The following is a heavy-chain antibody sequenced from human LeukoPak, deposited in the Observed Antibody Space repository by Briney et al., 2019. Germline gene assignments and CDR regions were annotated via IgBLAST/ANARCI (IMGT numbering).Heavy chain of an antibody. CDR2: INHSGSA. CDR3: ARGGFPLDY. J-gene: IGHJ4*02. Sequence: PSETLSLTCAVSGGSFSGYYWSWIRQPPGKGLEWIGEINHSGSANYKPSLKSRVTMSVDTSKNQFSLKLSSVTAADTAVFHCARGGFPLDYWGQGTLVTVSS. CDR1: GGSFSGYY. V-gene: IGHV4-34*01.